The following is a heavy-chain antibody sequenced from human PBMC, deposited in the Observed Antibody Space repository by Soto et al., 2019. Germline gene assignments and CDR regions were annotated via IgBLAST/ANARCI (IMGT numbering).Heavy chain of an antibody. CDR1: GFTFSSYA. Sequence: QVQLVESGGGVVQPGRSLRLSCAASGFTFSSYAMHWVRQAPGKGLEWVAVISYDGSNKYYADSVKGRFTISRDNSKNTLYLQMNSLRAEDTAVYYCARDQAFRKIWYFDLWGRGTLVTVSS. CDR3: ARDQAFRKIWYFDL. V-gene: IGHV3-30-3*01. J-gene: IGHJ2*01. CDR2: ISYDGSNK.